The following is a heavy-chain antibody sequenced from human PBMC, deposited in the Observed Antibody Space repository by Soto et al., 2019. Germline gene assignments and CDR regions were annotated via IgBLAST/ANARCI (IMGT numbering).Heavy chain of an antibody. CDR2: ISSSTVTT. CDR3: ARDDSGWYLGY. V-gene: IGHV3-48*01. D-gene: IGHD6-19*01. CDR1: GFTFSSYS. J-gene: IGHJ4*02. Sequence: PGGSLRLSCAASGFTFSSYSMNWVRQAPGKGLEWVSYISSSTVTTYYADSVKGRFTISRDNAKNSLYLQMNSLRAEDTAVYYCARDDSGWYLGYWGQGTLVTVSS.